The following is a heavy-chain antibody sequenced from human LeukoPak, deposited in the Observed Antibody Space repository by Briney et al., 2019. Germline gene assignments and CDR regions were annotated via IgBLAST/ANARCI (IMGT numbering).Heavy chain of an antibody. D-gene: IGHD6-19*01. CDR3: ARDQCSVAGTTYNWFDP. CDR1: GFTFSTFA. J-gene: IGHJ5*02. V-gene: IGHV3-23*01. Sequence: AGGSLRLSCAASGFTFSTFAMIWVRQPRGERLEWPSSIFPSGGEIHYADSVWGRFTIPRDNSKSTLSLQIISLRAEDTAVYYCARDQCSVAGTTYNWFDPWVEGTLVTVSS. CDR2: IFPSGGEI.